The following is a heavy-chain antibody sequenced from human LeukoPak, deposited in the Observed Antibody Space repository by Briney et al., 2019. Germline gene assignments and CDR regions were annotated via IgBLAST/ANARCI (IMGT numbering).Heavy chain of an antibody. V-gene: IGHV3-74*01. CDR1: GFTFSSYW. J-gene: IGHJ4*02. CDR3: ANLHSGWTHDY. CDR2: INSDGSST. D-gene: IGHD6-19*01. Sequence: GGSLRLSCAASGFTFSSYWMHWVRQAPGKGLVWVSRINSDGSSTSYADSVKGRFTISRGNAKNTLYLQMNSLRAEDTAVYYCANLHSGWTHDYWGQGTLVTVSS.